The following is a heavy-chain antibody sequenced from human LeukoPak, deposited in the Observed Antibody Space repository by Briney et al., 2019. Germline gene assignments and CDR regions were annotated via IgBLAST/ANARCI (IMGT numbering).Heavy chain of an antibody. Sequence: GGSLRLSCAASGFTFSSYAMSWVRQAPGKGLEWVSAISGSGGSTYCADSVKGRFTISRDNSKNTLYLQMNSLRAEDTAVYYCAKSSSQATVTTVYRYWGQGTLVTVSS. CDR2: ISGSGGST. D-gene: IGHD4-11*01. CDR1: GFTFSSYA. CDR3: AKSSSQATVTTVYRY. J-gene: IGHJ4*02. V-gene: IGHV3-23*01.